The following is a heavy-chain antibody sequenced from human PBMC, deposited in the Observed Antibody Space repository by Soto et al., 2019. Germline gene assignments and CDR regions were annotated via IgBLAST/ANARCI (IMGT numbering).Heavy chain of an antibody. CDR3: ARHWSITSRRYHFDY. J-gene: IGHJ4*02. V-gene: IGHV4-39*01. Sequence: PSETLSLTCTVSGGSISSSSYYWGWIRQPPGKGLEWIGSIYSSGSTYYNPSLKSRITISVDTSKNQFSLKLSSVTAADTAVYYCARHWSITSRRYHFDYWGQGTQVTVSS. D-gene: IGHD1-20*01. CDR1: GGSISSSSYY. CDR2: IYSSGST.